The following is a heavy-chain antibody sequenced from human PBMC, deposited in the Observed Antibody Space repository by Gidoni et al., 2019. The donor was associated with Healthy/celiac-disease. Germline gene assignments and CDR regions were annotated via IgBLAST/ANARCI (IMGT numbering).Heavy chain of an antibody. CDR2: ISWDGGST. V-gene: IGHV3-43*01. CDR3: AKDAVSSHYYYYYYMDV. J-gene: IGHJ6*03. D-gene: IGHD2-2*01. Sequence: EVQLVESGGVVVQPGGSLRLSCAASGFTFDDYTMHWVRQAPGKGLEWVSLISWDGGSTYYADSVKGRFTISRDNSKNSLYLQMNSLRTEDTALYYCAKDAVSSHYYYYYYMDVWGKGTTVTVSS. CDR1: GFTFDDYT.